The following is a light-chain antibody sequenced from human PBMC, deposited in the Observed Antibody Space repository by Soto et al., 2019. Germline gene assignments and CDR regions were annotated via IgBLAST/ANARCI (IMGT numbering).Light chain of an antibody. Sequence: DIQMTQSPSTLSASVGHRVTITCRASQSISSWLAWYQQKPGKAPKLLIFKASTLESGVTSRFSGSRSGTEFTLTSSSRQPDEFATYYCQQYKSYWTFGQGTKVEIK. J-gene: IGKJ1*01. V-gene: IGKV1-5*03. CDR3: QQYKSYWT. CDR1: QSISSW. CDR2: KAS.